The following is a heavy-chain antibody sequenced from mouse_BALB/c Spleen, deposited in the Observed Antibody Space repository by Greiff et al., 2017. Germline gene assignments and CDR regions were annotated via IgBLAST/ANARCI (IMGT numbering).Heavy chain of an antibody. CDR1: GFNIKDTY. D-gene: IGHD1-1*01. CDR2: IDPANGNT. CDR3: ARGGYYGLPY. V-gene: IGHV14-3*02. Sequence: EVTLVESGAELVKPGASVKLSCTASGFNIKDTYMHWVKQRPEQGLEWIGRIDPANGNTKYDPKFQGKATITADTSSNTAYLQLSSLTSEDTAVYYCARGGYYGLPYWGQGTLVTVSA. J-gene: IGHJ3*01.